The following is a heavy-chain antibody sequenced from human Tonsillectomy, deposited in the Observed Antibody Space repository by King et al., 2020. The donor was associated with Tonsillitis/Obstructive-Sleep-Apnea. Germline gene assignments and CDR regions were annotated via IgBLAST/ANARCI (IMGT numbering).Heavy chain of an antibody. CDR1: GYSFSSYR. CDR3: AGRPPYCRSTSCFSNNWFDP. V-gene: IGHV5-10-1*01. CDR2: IDPNDSYT. J-gene: IGHJ5*02. D-gene: IGHD2-2*01. Sequence: VQLVESGAEVKKPGESLRISCKGSGYSFSSYRISWVRQMPGKGLEWMGRIDPNDSYTNYSPSCKGHFTIPADKSISTAYLQWGSLKASDTAMYYCAGRPPYCRSTSCFSNNWFDPWGQGTLVTVSS.